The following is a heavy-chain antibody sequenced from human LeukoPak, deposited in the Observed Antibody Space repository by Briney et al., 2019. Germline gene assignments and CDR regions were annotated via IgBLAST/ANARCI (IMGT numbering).Heavy chain of an antibody. V-gene: IGHV3-53*01. CDR2: IYRGGST. CDR3: AREGCRTSCPTWGYFDH. D-gene: IGHD2-2*01. Sequence: GGSLRLSCAASGFXVSSNYISWVRQAPEKGLEWVSLIYRGGSTYYADSVKGRFTISRDNSKNTLYLQMNSLRAEDTAVYYYAREGCRTSCPTWGYFDHWGQGTLVTVSS. CDR1: GFXVSSNY. J-gene: IGHJ4*02.